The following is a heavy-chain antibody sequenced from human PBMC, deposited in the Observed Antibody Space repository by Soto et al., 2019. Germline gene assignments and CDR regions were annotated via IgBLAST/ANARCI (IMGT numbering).Heavy chain of an antibody. Sequence: GGSLRLSCAASGFTFSPFNMNWVRQAPGKGLEWVSYISSGSTTMYYADSVKGRFTVSRDDAKNSLYLQMNSLRAEDTAIYYCARGGTYLLWGRGTTVTVSS. CDR1: GFTFSPFN. D-gene: IGHD1-7*01. V-gene: IGHV3-48*01. J-gene: IGHJ6*04. CDR3: ARGGTYLL. CDR2: ISSGSTTM.